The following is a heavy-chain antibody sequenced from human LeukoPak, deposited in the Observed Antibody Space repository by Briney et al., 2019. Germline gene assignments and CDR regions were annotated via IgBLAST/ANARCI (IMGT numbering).Heavy chain of an antibody. J-gene: IGHJ4*02. D-gene: IGHD3/OR15-3a*01. CDR2: ITCSSSFI. CDR3: ARVSGTWTFDY. CDR1: GFTFSTYT. V-gene: IGHV3-21*01. Sequence: GGSLRLSCAASGFTFSTYTMNWVRQAPGKGLEWVSSITCSSSFIYYADSVKGRFTISRDNAKNSLYLQMNSLRAEDTAVYYCARVSGTWTFDYWGQGTLVTVSS.